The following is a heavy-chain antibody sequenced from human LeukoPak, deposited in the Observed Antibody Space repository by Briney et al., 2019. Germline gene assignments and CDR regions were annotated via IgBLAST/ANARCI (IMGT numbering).Heavy chain of an antibody. J-gene: IGHJ3*02. CDR2: IYYSGST. V-gene: IGHV4-39*07. Sequence: SETLSLTCTVSGGSISSSSYYWGWIRQPPGKGLEWIGSIYYSGSTYYNPSLKSRVTISVDTSKNQFSLKLSSVTAADTAVYYCARDIRDAFDIWGQGTMVTVSS. CDR1: GGSISSSSYY. CDR3: ARDIRDAFDI.